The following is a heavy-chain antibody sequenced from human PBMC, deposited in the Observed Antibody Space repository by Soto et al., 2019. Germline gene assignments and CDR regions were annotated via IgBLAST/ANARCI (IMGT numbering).Heavy chain of an antibody. Sequence: QVQLQESGPGLVKPSQTLSLTCSVSGGSISSNGYYWAWIRQHPGKGLEWIGYIYYSGTTYYNPSLKSRVSISTATSKNQFFLKLNSVTAADTAVYYCARRAVNTGGRFDYWGQGTLVTVSS. V-gene: IGHV4-31*03. CDR3: ARRAVNTGGRFDY. CDR2: IYYSGTT. J-gene: IGHJ4*02. D-gene: IGHD4-17*01. CDR1: GGSISSNGYY.